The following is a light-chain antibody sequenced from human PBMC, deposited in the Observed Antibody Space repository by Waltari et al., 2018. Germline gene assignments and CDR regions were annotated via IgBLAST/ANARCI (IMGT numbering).Light chain of an antibody. Sequence: HSALTQPASVSGSPGQSITISCTGTSSDIGAYQYVSWYQQHPGKAPKLILYNVSARPSAVLNRFSRSTSANTPSLTISGLQPEDEADYYYSSDPRTISLGVFGSGTKVTVL. CDR3: SSDPRTISLGV. V-gene: IGLV2-14*03. CDR2: NVS. J-gene: IGLJ1*01. CDR1: SSDIGAYQY.